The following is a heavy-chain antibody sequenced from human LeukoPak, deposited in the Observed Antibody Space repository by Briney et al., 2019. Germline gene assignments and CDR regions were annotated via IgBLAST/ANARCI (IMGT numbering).Heavy chain of an antibody. CDR2: TYYRSKWNY. CDR1: GDSVSSSAAT. CDR3: ARRTKGLDY. Sequence: SQTPSLTCATSGDSVSSSAATWSWIRQSPSRGLEWLGRTYYRSKWNYDYAVSVKSRLTIRPDTSKNQFSLQLNSVTPEDSAVYYCARRTKGLDYWGQGTLVTVSS. J-gene: IGHJ4*02. V-gene: IGHV6-1*01. D-gene: IGHD1-1*01.